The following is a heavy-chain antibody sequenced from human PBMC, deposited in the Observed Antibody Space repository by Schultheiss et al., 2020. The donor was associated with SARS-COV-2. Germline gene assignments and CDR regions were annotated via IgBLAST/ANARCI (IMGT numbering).Heavy chain of an antibody. V-gene: IGHV3-23*01. CDR2: ISGSGGST. Sequence: GESLKISCAASGFTFSSYWMHWVRQAPGKGLEWVSAISGSGGSTYYADSVKGRFTISRDNSKNTLYLQMNSLRAEDTAVYYCARPPQTVYYYYMDVWGKGTTVTVSS. CDR1: GFTFSSYW. CDR3: ARPPQTVYYYYMDV. D-gene: IGHD4-17*01. J-gene: IGHJ6*03.